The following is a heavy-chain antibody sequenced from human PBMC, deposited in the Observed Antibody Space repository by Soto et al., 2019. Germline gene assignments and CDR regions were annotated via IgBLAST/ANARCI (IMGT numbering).Heavy chain of an antibody. V-gene: IGHV1-18*04. Sequence: ASVKVSCKASGYTFTTYGISWVRQAPGQGLEWMGWISVYNGNTKYAKKFQGRVTMTTDTSTNTAYMDLRSLRSDDTAVYYCVRGRYGDSEGGWGQGTLVTVSS. CDR1: GYTFTTYG. CDR2: ISVYNGNT. CDR3: VRGRYGDSEGG. J-gene: IGHJ4*02. D-gene: IGHD4-17*01.